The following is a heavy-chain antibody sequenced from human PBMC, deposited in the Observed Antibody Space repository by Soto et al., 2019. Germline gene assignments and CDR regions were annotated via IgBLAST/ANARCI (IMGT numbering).Heavy chain of an antibody. CDR2: IYYSGST. CDR3: ARGGRGGNNWFDP. V-gene: IGHV4-31*03. Sequence: SETLSLTCTVSGGSISSGGYYWNWIRQHPGKGLEWIGYIYYSGSTYYNPSLKSRVTITVDTSKNHFSLKLSSVTAADTAVYYCARGGRGGNNWFDPWGQGTLVTVSS. J-gene: IGHJ5*02. CDR1: GGSISSGGYY. D-gene: IGHD2-15*01.